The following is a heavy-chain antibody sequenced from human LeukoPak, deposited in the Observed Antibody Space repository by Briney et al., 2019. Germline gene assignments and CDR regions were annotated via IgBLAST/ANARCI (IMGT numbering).Heavy chain of an antibody. J-gene: IGHJ4*02. CDR2: IYSGGST. Sequence: PGGSLRLSCTASGFTVSSNYMSWVRQAPGKGLEWVSVIYSGGSTYYADSVKGRFTISRDNSKNTLYLQMNSLRAEDTAVYYCARDLYDYGEDYWGQGTLVTVSS. V-gene: IGHV3-66*02. CDR1: GFTVSSNY. CDR3: ARDLYDYGEDY. D-gene: IGHD4-17*01.